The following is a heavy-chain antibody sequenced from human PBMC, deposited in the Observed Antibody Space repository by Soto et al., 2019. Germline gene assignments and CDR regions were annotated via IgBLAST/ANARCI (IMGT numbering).Heavy chain of an antibody. CDR2: ITYDGSNK. CDR3: AKDRMVTTRMFDY. Sequence: GGSLRLSCAASGFTFSSYAMRWVRQAPGKGLEWVAVITYDGSNKYYADSVKGRFTISRDNSKNTLYLQMNSLRAEDTAVYYCAKDRMVTTRMFDYWGQGALVNVSS. J-gene: IGHJ4*02. V-gene: IGHV3-30*18. D-gene: IGHD4-17*01. CDR1: GFTFSSYA.